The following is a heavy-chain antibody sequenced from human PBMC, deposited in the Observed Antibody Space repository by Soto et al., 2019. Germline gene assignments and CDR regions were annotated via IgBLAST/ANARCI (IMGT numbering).Heavy chain of an antibody. CDR2: INHGGST. D-gene: IGHD5-12*01. CDR3: ARTDIVTTNWFDP. V-gene: IGHV4-34*01. Sequence: QVHLQQWGAGLLKPSETLSLTCAVYGESFIGYYWTWIRQSPGKGLEWIGEINHGGSTNYNPSLKSRDTISIATSKNQFSLKLTSVTAADTSVYYCARTDIVTTNWFDPWGQGTLVTVSS. J-gene: IGHJ5*02. CDR1: GESFIGYY.